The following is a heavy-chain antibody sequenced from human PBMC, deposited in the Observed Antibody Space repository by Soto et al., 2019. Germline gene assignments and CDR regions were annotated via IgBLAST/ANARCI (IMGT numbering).Heavy chain of an antibody. CDR1: GGSISSGGYS. CDR3: ASSVAGTGWFDP. CDR2: IYHSGST. J-gene: IGHJ5*02. V-gene: IGHV4-30-2*01. Sequence: PSETLSLTCAVSGGSISSGGYSWSWIRQPPGKGLEWIGYIYHSGSTYYNPSLKSRVTISVDRSKNQFSLKLSSVTAADTAVYYCASSVAGTGWFDPWGQGTLVTVSS. D-gene: IGHD6-19*01.